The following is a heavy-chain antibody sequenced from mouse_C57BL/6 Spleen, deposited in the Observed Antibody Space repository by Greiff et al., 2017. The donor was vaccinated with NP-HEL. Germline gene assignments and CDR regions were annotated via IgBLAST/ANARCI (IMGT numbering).Heavy chain of an antibody. V-gene: IGHV5-17*01. CDR1: GFTFSDYG. CDR3: ARGYSYAMDY. CDR2: ISSGSSTI. D-gene: IGHD2-3*01. Sequence: EVKLMESGGGLVKPGGSLKLSCAASGFTFSDYGMHWVRQAPEKGLEWVAYISSGSSTIYYADTVKGRFTISRDNAKNTLFLPMTSLRSEDTAMYYCARGYSYAMDYWGQGTSVTVSS. J-gene: IGHJ4*01.